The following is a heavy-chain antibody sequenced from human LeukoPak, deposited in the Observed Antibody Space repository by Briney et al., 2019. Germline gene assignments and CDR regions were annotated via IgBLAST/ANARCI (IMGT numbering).Heavy chain of an antibody. V-gene: IGHV6-1*01. Sequence: SQTLSLACAISGDSVSSNSAAWNWIRQSPSRGLEWLGRTYYRSKWYNDYAVSVKSRITINPDTSKNQFSLQLNSVTPEDTAVYYCARESLLRYFDWFGDLYNWFDPWGQGTLVTVSS. J-gene: IGHJ5*02. CDR3: ARESLLRYFDWFGDLYNWFDP. CDR2: TYYRSKWYN. D-gene: IGHD3-9*01. CDR1: GDSVSSNSAA.